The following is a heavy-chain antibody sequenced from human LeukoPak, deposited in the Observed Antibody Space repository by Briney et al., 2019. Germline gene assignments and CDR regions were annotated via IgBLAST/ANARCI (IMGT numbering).Heavy chain of an antibody. D-gene: IGHD3-3*01. Sequence: GGSLRLSCAASGFTFSSYSMTWVRQAPGKGLEWVSSISSSSSYIYYADSVKGRFTISRDNAKNSLYLQMNSLRAEDTAVYYCAIRWDVLRFLDPGPWGQGTLVTVSS. V-gene: IGHV3-21*01. CDR1: GFTFSSYS. CDR3: AIRWDVLRFLDPGP. J-gene: IGHJ5*02. CDR2: ISSSSSYI.